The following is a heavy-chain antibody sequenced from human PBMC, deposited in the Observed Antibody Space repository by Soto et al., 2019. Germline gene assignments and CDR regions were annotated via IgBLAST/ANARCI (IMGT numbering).Heavy chain of an antibody. CDR3: ARNGQYYDVHVAVETDV. J-gene: IGHJ6*02. CDR2: IWYDGSNK. CDR1: GFTFSSYG. Sequence: QVQLVESGGGVVQPGRSLRLSCAASGFTFSSYGMHWVRQAPGKGLEWVAVIWYDGSNKYYADSVKGRFTISRDNSKNTLYLQMNSLRAEDTAVYYCARNGQYYDVHVAVETDVWGQGTTVTVSS. V-gene: IGHV3-33*01. D-gene: IGHD3-3*01.